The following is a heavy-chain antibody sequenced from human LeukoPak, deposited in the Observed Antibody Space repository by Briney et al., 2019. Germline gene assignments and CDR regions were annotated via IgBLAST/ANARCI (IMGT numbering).Heavy chain of an antibody. CDR1: GGSFSGYY. J-gene: IGHJ4*02. CDR2: INHSGST. Sequence: PSETLSLTCAVYGGSFSGYYWSWIRQPPGKGLGWIGEINHSGSTNYNPSLKSRVTISVDTSKNQISLKLSSVTAADTAVYYCATSGETDLQWLPHFDYWGQGTLVTVSS. V-gene: IGHV4-34*01. D-gene: IGHD6-19*01. CDR3: ATSGETDLQWLPHFDY.